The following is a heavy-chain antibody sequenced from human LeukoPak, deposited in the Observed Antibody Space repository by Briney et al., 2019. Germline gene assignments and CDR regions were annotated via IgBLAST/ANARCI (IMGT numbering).Heavy chain of an antibody. V-gene: IGHV3-30*02. Sequence: GGSLRLSCAASGFTFSSYGMHWVRQAPGKGLEWVAFIRYDGSNKYYADSVKGRFTISRDNSKNTLYLQMNSLRAEDTAVYYCAKQQKRAYYYYMDVWGKGTTVTVSS. D-gene: IGHD6-13*01. CDR2: IRYDGSNK. J-gene: IGHJ6*03. CDR1: GFTFSSYG. CDR3: AKQQKRAYYYYMDV.